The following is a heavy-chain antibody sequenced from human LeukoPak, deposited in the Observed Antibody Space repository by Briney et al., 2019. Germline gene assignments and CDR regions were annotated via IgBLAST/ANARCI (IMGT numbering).Heavy chain of an antibody. Sequence: GGSLRLSCAASGFTFSSYEMNWVRHAPGKGLEWVSGINWNGGSTGYADSVKGRFTISRDNAKSSLYLQMNSLRAEDTALYYCARGQWLDEYYFDYWGQGTLVTVSS. CDR2: INWNGGST. J-gene: IGHJ4*02. CDR1: GFTFSSYE. D-gene: IGHD6-19*01. CDR3: ARGQWLDEYYFDY. V-gene: IGHV3-20*04.